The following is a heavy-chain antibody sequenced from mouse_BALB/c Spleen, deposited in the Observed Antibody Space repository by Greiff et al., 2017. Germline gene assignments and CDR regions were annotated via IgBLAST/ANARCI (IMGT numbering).Heavy chain of an antibody. V-gene: IGHV1-54*01. CDR1: GYAFTNYL. CDR3: ARGGIYGNYEAVDY. Sequence: QVQLQQSGAELVRPGTSVKVSCKASGYAFTNYLIEWVKQRPGQGLEWIGVINPGSGGTNYNEKFKGKATLTADKSSSTAYMQLSSLTSDDSAVYFCARGGIYGNYEAVDYWGQGTSVTVAS. D-gene: IGHD2-1*01. J-gene: IGHJ4*01. CDR2: INPGSGGT.